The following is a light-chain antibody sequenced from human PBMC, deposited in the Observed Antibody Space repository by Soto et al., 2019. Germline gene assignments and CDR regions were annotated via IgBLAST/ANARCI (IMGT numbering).Light chain of an antibody. J-gene: IGKJ5*01. CDR3: QQCKTYPFT. CDR1: QTITYC. Sequence: DIQLTQSPSTLSAFVGDRVTISCRASQTITYCLAWYQQRPGKAPRLLIFDASTLHSGVPARFSGSGSGTDFTLTINNRQPDDFATYFCQQCKTYPFTFGQGTRLDIK. CDR2: DAS. V-gene: IGKV1-5*01.